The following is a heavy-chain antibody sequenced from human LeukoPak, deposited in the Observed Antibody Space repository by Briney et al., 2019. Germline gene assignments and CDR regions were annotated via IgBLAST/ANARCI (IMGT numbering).Heavy chain of an antibody. V-gene: IGHV1-18*01. CDR1: GYTFTSYG. J-gene: IGHJ2*01. D-gene: IGHD3-22*01. CDR3: ARVTRIGVAYYYDSSRDWYFDL. CDR2: ISAYNGNT. Sequence: GASVKVSCKASGYTFTSYGISWVRQAPGQGLEWMGWISAYNGNTNYAQKLQGRVTMTTDTSTSTAYMELRSLRSDDTAVYYCARVTRIGVAYYYDSSRDWYFDLWGRGTLVTVSS.